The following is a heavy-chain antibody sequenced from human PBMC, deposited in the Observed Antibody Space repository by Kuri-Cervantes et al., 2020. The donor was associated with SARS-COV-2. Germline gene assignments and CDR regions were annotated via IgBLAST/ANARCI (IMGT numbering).Heavy chain of an antibody. Sequence: SGTLSLTCTVSGGSISSHYWSWIRQPPGKGLEWIGYIYYSGSTNYNPSLKSRVTISVDTSKNQFSLKLSSVTAADTAVYYCARSEAWDDYYFDYWGQETLVTVSS. CDR3: ARSEAWDDYYFDY. V-gene: IGHV4-59*08. J-gene: IGHJ4*02. CDR2: IYYSGST. CDR1: GGSISSHY. D-gene: IGHD3-3*01.